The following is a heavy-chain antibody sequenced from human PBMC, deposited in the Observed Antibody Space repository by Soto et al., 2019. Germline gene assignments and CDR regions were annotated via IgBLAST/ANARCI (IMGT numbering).Heavy chain of an antibody. CDR2: IVGSGGRT. CDR1: GFPFNSYA. D-gene: IGHD3-22*01. Sequence: PGGSMRLSCLASGFPFNSYALSWVRTDPGKGLEWVSSIVGSGGRTYYADSVKGRFTISRDNADYSLFLQMNSLRAEDTAVYFCARVNYYNSSGYYFDFWGHGTLVTVSS. V-gene: IGHV3-23*01. CDR3: ARVNYYNSSGYYFDF. J-gene: IGHJ4*01.